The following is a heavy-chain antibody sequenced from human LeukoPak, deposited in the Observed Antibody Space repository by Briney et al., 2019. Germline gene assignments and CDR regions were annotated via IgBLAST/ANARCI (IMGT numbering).Heavy chain of an antibody. CDR3: ARGFTIQLWPPDAFDI. V-gene: IGHV4-59*01. CDR2: IYYSGST. CDR1: GGSISSYY. D-gene: IGHD5-18*01. Sequence: SETLSLTCTVSGGSISSYYWSWIRQPPGKGLEWIGYIYYSGSTNYNPSLKSRVTISVDTSKNQFSLKLSSVTAADTAVYYCARGFTIQLWPPDAFDIWGQGTMVTVSS. J-gene: IGHJ3*02.